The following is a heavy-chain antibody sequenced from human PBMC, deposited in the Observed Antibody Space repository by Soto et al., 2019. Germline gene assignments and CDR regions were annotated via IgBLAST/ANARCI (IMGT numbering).Heavy chain of an antibody. Sequence: EVQLLEPGGGLVQPGGSLRLPCAASGLTFSSYAMSWVRQAPGKGLEWVSLISGSGGGTYYAASVKGRFTISRDNSKNTLYLQMNSLRAEDTAVYYCAKHAAAAAPDYWGQGTLVTVSS. CDR1: GLTFSSYA. V-gene: IGHV3-23*01. CDR3: AKHAAAAAPDY. J-gene: IGHJ4*02. D-gene: IGHD6-13*01. CDR2: ISGSGGGT.